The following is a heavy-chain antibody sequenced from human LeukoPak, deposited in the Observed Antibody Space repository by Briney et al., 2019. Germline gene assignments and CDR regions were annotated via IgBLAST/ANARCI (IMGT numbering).Heavy chain of an antibody. CDR2: IYTSGST. V-gene: IGHV4-4*07. CDR3: AREDYDYVWGSNRTHSHFDY. Sequence: SETLSLTCTVSGGSISSYYWSWIRQPAGKGLEWIGRIYTSGSTNYNPSLKSRVTMSVDTSKNQFSLKLSSVTAADTAVYYCAREDYDYVWGSNRTHSHFDYWGQGTLVTVSS. CDR1: GGSISSYY. J-gene: IGHJ4*02. D-gene: IGHD3-16*02.